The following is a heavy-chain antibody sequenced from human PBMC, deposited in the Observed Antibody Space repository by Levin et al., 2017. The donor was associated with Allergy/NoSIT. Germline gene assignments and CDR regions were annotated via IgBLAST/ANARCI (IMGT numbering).Heavy chain of an antibody. V-gene: IGHV3-30-3*01. CDR2: ISYDGGTI. D-gene: IGHD3-10*01. Sequence: GGSLRLSCAASGFTFSTYAIHWVRQAPGEGLDWVAVISYDGGTIYYADSVKGRFTISRDNSKNTLYLQMNSLRAEDTAVYYCVREEYYGSETLGAFDSWGQGTMVTVSS. J-gene: IGHJ3*02. CDR1: GFTFSTYA. CDR3: VREEYYGSETLGAFDS.